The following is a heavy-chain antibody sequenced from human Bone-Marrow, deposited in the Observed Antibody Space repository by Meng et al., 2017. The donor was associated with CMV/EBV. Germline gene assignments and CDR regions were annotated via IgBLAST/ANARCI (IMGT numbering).Heavy chain of an antibody. Sequence: SLKVSCKAAGGTFSNYAISWVRQAPGQGLEWMGGINPIFGTANYAERFQGRVTITTDESTSTAYMELSSLRSEDTAVYYCASGARDVLRFLEWVLTNWGQGTLVTVSS. CDR1: GGTFSNYA. J-gene: IGHJ4*02. V-gene: IGHV1-69*05. CDR3: ASGARDVLRFLEWVLTN. CDR2: INPIFGTA. D-gene: IGHD3-3*01.